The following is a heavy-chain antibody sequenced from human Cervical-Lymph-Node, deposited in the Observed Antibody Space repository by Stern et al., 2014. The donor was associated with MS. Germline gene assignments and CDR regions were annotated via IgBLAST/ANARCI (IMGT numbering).Heavy chain of an antibody. J-gene: IGHJ3*01. D-gene: IGHD4-23*01. CDR2: INPVGGST. CDR1: GYTFINFF. CDR3: VREGGGNSGEAFDV. V-gene: IGHV1-46*01. Sequence: QVQLVQSGAEVRKPGASVKLSCKASGYTFINFFIHWVRQAPGQGLEWMGIINPVGGSTTYAQKFQGRVSMTSDSSTSAVYMDLSSLRSDDTAVYYCVREGGGNSGEAFDVWGQGTWVTVSS.